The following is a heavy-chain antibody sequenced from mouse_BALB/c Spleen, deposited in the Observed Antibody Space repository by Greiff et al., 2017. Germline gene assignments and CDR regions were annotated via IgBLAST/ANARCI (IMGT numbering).Heavy chain of an antibody. J-gene: IGHJ3*01. V-gene: IGHV1-5*01. CDR3: TPITTATEAWFAY. Sequence: EVQPQQSGTVLARPGASVKMSCKASGYSFTSYWMHWVKQRPGQGLEWIGAIYPGNSDTSYNQKFKGKAKLTAVTSASTAYMELSSLTNEDSAVYYCTPITTATEAWFAYWGQGTLVTVSA. CDR1: GYSFTSYW. D-gene: IGHD1-2*01. CDR2: IYPGNSDT.